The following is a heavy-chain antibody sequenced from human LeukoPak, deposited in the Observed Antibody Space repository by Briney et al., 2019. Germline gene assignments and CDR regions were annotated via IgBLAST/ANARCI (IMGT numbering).Heavy chain of an antibody. V-gene: IGHV4-30-2*01. J-gene: IGHJ4*02. D-gene: IGHD4-17*01. CDR1: GGSISSGGYS. Sequence: PSETLTLTCAVSGGSISSGGYSWSWIRQPPGKGLEWIGYIYHSGSTYYNPPLKSRVTISVDRSKNQFSLKLSSVTAADTAVYYCARVTHDYGDPFDYWGQGTLVTVSS. CDR2: IYHSGST. CDR3: ARVTHDYGDPFDY.